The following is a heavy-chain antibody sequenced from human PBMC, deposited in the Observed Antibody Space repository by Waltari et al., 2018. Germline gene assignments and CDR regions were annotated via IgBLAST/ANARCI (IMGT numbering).Heavy chain of an antibody. CDR3: AREDIVATKVFDD. D-gene: IGHD5-12*01. J-gene: IGHJ4*01. Sequence: QVQLVQSGAEVKKPGASVKVSCKTSGYTFTAYYMHWVRQAPGQGLEWMGWINCNTGYRDYAQKVRGRVTRTRETSLTTVYMEMNRLTSDDTAVYYCAREDIVATKVFDDWGHGTLVTVSS. V-gene: IGHV1-2*02. CDR2: INCNTGYR. CDR1: GYTFTAYY.